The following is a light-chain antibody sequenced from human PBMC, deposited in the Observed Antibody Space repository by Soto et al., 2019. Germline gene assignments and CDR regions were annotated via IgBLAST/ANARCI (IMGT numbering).Light chain of an antibody. Sequence: EIVLTQSPGTLSLSPGERATLSCRASQSVSNNYLAWYQQKPGQAPRLLIYDTSSRATGIPDRFSGSGSGTDFTLTISRLEPEDFAVYYCQQYDSSPPTYTFGQGTKLEIK. J-gene: IGKJ2*01. CDR3: QQYDSSPPTYT. CDR1: QSVSNNY. CDR2: DTS. V-gene: IGKV3-20*01.